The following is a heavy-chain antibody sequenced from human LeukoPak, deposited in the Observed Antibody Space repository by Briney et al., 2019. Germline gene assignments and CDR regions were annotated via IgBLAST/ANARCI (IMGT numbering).Heavy chain of an antibody. D-gene: IGHD3-16*01. CDR2: IYYSGST. CDR3: ARQDNMDYDSPWFDP. V-gene: IGHV4-39*01. CDR1: GGSISSSSYY. Sequence: PSETLSLTCTVSGGSISSSSYYWGWIRQPPGKGLEWIGSIYYSGSTYYNPSLKSRVTISVDTSKNQFSLKLSSVTAADTTVYYCARQDNMDYDSPWFDPWGQGTLVTVSS. J-gene: IGHJ5*02.